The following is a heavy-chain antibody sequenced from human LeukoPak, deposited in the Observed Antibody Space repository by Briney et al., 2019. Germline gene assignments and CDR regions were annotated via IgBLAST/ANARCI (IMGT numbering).Heavy chain of an antibody. CDR3: VRLRNYYGSPGRY. V-gene: IGHV4-34*01. CDR1: GGSFSGYY. Sequence: SETLSLTCAVYGGSFSGYYWSWIRQPPGKGLEWIGEINHSGSTNYNPSLESRVTISVDTSKNQFSLKLSSVTAADTAAYYCVRLRNYYGSPGRYWGQGTLVTVSS. D-gene: IGHD3-10*01. CDR2: INHSGST. J-gene: IGHJ4*02.